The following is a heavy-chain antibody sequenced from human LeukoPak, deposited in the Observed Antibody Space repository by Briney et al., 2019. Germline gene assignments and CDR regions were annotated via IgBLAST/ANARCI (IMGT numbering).Heavy chain of an antibody. J-gene: IGHJ6*03. CDR2: MNPNSGNT. CDR3: ARAPAWGSGAKYYYYMDV. Sequence: GASVKVSCKASGYTFTSYDINWVRQATGQGLEWMGWMNPNSGNTGYAQRFQGRVTMTTNTSISTAYMELSSLRPEDTAVYYCARAPAWGSGAKYYYYMDVWGKGTTVTVSS. V-gene: IGHV1-8*01. D-gene: IGHD3-16*01. CDR1: GYTFTSYD.